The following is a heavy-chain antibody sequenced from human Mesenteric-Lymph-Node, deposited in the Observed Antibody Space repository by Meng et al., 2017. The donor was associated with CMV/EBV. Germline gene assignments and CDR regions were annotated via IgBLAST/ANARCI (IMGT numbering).Heavy chain of an antibody. V-gene: IGHV1-69*01. CDR2: IIPIFGTA. Sequence: YAISWVRQAPGQGLEWMGGIIPIFGTANYAQKFQGRVTITADESTSTAYMELGSLRSEDTAVYYCARARGLDCSSTSCYAGVYNWFDPWGQGTLVTVSS. D-gene: IGHD2-2*01. CDR1: YA. CDR3: ARARGLDCSSTSCYAGVYNWFDP. J-gene: IGHJ5*02.